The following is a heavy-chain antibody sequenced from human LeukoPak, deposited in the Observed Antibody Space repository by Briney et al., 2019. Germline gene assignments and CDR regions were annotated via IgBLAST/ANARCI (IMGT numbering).Heavy chain of an antibody. V-gene: IGHV3-23*01. D-gene: IGHD5-24*01. CDR3: AKNWGDGYNYYYYYMDV. CDR2: ISGSGGYT. CDR1: GFSFSINA. J-gene: IGHJ6*03. Sequence: GGSLRLSCSASGFSFSINAMTWVRQAPGKGLEWVSVISGSGGYTYYADSVKGRFTVSRDNSKNTLYLQVNSLRPEDTAVYYCAKNWGDGYNYYYYYMDVWGKGTTVTVSS.